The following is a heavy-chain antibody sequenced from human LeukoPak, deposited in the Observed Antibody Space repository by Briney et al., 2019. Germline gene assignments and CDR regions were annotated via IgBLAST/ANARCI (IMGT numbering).Heavy chain of an antibody. Sequence: ASVKVSCKASGGTFSSYAISWVRQAPGQGLEWMGGIIPIFGTANYAQKFQGRVTITADESTSTVYMELRSLRSDDTAVYYCARDLHDYGDASFDYWGQGTLVTVSS. V-gene: IGHV1-69*13. CDR3: ARDLHDYGDASFDY. J-gene: IGHJ4*02. CDR2: IIPIFGTA. D-gene: IGHD4-17*01. CDR1: GGTFSSYA.